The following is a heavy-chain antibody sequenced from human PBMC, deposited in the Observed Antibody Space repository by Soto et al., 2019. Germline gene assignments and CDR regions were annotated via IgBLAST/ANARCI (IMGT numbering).Heavy chain of an antibody. CDR3: ARGYLRYYDSSAYQIPTY. CDR2: INPSGGTP. J-gene: IGHJ4*02. D-gene: IGHD3-22*01. CDR1: GYSFTSYD. V-gene: IGHV1-46*01. Sequence: GASVKVSCKASGYSFTSYDMHWVRQAPGQGLEWMGIINPSGGTPSYAQKFQGRVTMTRDTSTSTVYMELSSLRSEDTAVYYCARGYLRYYDSSAYQIPTYWGQGTLVTVSS.